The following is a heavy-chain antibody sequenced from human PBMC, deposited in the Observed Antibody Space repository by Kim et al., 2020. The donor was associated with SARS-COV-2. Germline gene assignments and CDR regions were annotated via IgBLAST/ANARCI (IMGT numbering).Heavy chain of an antibody. CDR1: GYSFTGYW. J-gene: IGHJ3*02. CDR2: IYPGDSDT. Sequence: GESLKISCKGSGYSFTGYWIGWVRQMPGKGLEWMGIIYPGDSDTRYSPSFQGQVTISADKSISTAYLQWSSLKASDTAMYYCARPRTHDILTGYYSSAFDIWGQGTMVTVSS. CDR3: ARPRTHDILTGYYSSAFDI. V-gene: IGHV5-51*01. D-gene: IGHD3-9*01.